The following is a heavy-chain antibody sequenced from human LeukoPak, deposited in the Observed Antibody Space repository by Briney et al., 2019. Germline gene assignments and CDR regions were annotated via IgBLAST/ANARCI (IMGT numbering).Heavy chain of an antibody. J-gene: IGHJ4*02. V-gene: IGHV3-23*01. CDR1: GFTFDDYA. CDR3: VPRHCTSTTCYLGFDY. Sequence: PGGSLRLSCAASGFTFDDYAMHWVRQAPGKGLEWVSEISGSGGITYYADSVEGRFTISRDNSKNTVYLQVNNLRTEDTAIYYCVPRHCTSTTCYLGFDYWGQGTLVTVSS. CDR2: ISGSGGIT. D-gene: IGHD2-2*01.